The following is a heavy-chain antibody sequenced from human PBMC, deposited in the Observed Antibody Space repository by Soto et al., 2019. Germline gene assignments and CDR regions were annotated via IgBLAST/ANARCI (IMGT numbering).Heavy chain of an antibody. V-gene: IGHV4-34*01. D-gene: IGHD3-9*01. CDR2: INHSGST. CDR3: ASWKGVDFDWLFPAEHPHAFDI. Sequence: SETLSLTCAVYGGSFSGYYWSWIRQPPGKGLEWIGEINHSGSTNYNPSLKSRVTISVDTSKNQFSLKLSSVTAADTAVYYCASWKGVDFDWLFPAEHPHAFDIWGQGTMVTVSS. CDR1: GGSFSGYY. J-gene: IGHJ3*02.